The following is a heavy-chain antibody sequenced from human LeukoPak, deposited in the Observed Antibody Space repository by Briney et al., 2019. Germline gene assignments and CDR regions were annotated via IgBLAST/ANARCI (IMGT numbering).Heavy chain of an antibody. CDR2: IYYSGST. D-gene: IGHD4-4*01. CDR3: ARVHLRFTVTTTQIYYYYYYGMDV. V-gene: IGHV4-61*01. Sequence: PSETLFLTCTVSGGSVSSGSYYWSWIRQPPGKGLEWIGYIYYSGSTNYNPSLKSRVTISVDTSKNQFSLKLSSVTAADTAVYYCARVHLRFTVTTTQIYYYYYYGMDVWGQGTTVTVSS. J-gene: IGHJ6*02. CDR1: GGSVSSGSYY.